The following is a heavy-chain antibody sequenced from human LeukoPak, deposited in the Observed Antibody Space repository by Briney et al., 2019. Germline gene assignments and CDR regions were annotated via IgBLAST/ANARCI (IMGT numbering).Heavy chain of an antibody. CDR2: IYYISNT. Sequence: EASETLSPTCTVSGASVGSAGYYWSWIRQPPGGGLEWIGYIYYISNTNYNPSLKSRVTMSVDPSKNQFSLKLNSVTAADTAVYYCARTQSQSGSYRYYFGYWGQGTLVTVSS. CDR1: GASVGSAGYY. V-gene: IGHV4-61*08. CDR3: ARTQSQSGSYRYYFGY. J-gene: IGHJ4*02. D-gene: IGHD1-26*01.